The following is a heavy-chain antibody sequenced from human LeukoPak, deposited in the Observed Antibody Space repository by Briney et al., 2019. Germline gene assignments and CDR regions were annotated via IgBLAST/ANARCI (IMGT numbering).Heavy chain of an antibody. V-gene: IGHV1-18*01. CDR1: GYTFTSYG. CDR2: ISAYNGNT. D-gene: IGHD6-19*01. J-gene: IGHJ4*02. Sequence: ASVKVSCKASGYTFTSYGIGWVRQAPGQGLEWMGWISAYNGNTNYAQKLQGRVTMTTDTSTSTAYMELRSLRSDDTAVYYCARDRSPYSSGWSDFDYWGQGTLVTVSS. CDR3: ARDRSPYSSGWSDFDY.